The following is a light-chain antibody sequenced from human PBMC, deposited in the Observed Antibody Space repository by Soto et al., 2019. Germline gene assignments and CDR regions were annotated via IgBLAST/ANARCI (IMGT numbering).Light chain of an antibody. Sequence: DIVMTQSPLSLPVTPGEPASISCWSSQSLLQRNGYNYLDWYLQKPGQSPQLLIYLGSNRASGVPDRFSGSGSGTDFTLKISRVEAEDVGVYYCMQALQPPLTFGPGTKLEIK. V-gene: IGKV2-28*01. CDR3: MQALQPPLT. CDR2: LGS. CDR1: QSLLQRNGYNY. J-gene: IGKJ2*01.